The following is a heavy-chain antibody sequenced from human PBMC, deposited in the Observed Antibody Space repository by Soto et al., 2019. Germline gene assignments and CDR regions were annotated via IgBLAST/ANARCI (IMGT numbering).Heavy chain of an antibody. Sequence: PSESLSLTCTVSGDTVSSSNYYWAWIRQPPGKGLEWVGSIYYGGGTFYNPSLKSRVSVSIDTSKNQFSLKLSSVTAADTAVYYCASQTSGSAWSYYYYGMDVWGQGTTLTVSS. J-gene: IGHJ6*02. D-gene: IGHD6-19*01. CDR2: IYYGGGT. V-gene: IGHV4-39*01. CDR3: ASQTSGSAWSYYYYGMDV. CDR1: GDTVSSSNYY.